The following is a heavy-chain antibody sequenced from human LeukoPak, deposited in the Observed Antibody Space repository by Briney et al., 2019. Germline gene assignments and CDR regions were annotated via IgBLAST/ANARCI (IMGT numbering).Heavy chain of an antibody. CDR2: TSSSTSSIM. V-gene: IGHV3-48*04. Sequence: GGSLRLSCEASGFMFSRYSMNWVRQAPGKGLEWVSYTSSSTSSIMYYADSVKGRFTISRDNARNSLYLQMNSLRAEDTAVYYCARSHSGSYPFDSWGQGALVTVSS. D-gene: IGHD1-26*01. CDR3: ARSHSGSYPFDS. CDR1: GFMFSRYS. J-gene: IGHJ4*02.